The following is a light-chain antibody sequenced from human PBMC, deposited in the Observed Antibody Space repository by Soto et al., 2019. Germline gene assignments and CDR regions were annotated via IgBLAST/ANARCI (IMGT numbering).Light chain of an antibody. J-gene: IGLJ1*01. CDR2: DVS. Sequence: ALTQPASVSGSPGQSITISCTGTSSDVGGYNYVSWYQQHPGKAPKLMIYDVSSRPSGVSNRFSGSKSGNTASLTISGLQAEDEADYYCSSYTSSSTLDTVFGTGTKVTVL. CDR1: SSDVGGYNY. CDR3: SSYTSSSTLDTV. V-gene: IGLV2-14*01.